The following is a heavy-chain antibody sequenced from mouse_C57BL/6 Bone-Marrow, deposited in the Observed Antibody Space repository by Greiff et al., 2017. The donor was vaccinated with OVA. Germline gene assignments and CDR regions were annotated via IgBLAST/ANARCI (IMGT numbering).Heavy chain of an antibody. Sequence: VQLQQSGAELVKPGASVEISCKASGYAFSSYWMNWVKQRPGKGLEWIGQIYPGSGSTNYNEKFKSKATLTVDTSSSTAYMQLSSLTSEDSAVYYCAGTGYWYFDVWGTGTTVTVSS. CDR1: GYAFSSYW. V-gene: IGHV1-80*01. D-gene: IGHD4-1*01. J-gene: IGHJ1*03. CDR2: IYPGSGST. CDR3: AGTGYWYFDV.